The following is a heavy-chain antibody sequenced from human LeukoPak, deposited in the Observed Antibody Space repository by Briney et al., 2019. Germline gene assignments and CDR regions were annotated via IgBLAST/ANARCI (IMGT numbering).Heavy chain of an antibody. D-gene: IGHD3-9*01. CDR1: WFSLSTSRVS. Sequence: SDPTLVNPTQTLTLTCTFSWFSLSTSRVSVGWIRQRPGKALEWLALVYWDDDKRYSPSLKSRLTITKDTSKNQVVLTMTNMDPVDTATYYCARAYDIYAFDFWGQGTIVTVSS. CDR3: ARAYDIYAFDF. J-gene: IGHJ3*01. CDR2: VYWDDDK. V-gene: IGHV2-5*02.